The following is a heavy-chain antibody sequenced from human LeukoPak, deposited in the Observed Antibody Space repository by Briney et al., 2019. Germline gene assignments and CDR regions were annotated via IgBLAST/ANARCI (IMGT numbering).Heavy chain of an antibody. CDR1: GFTFSDHY. CDR3: TRVGDCSNNRCCGAVDY. CDR2: SRNKANSYTT. V-gene: IGHV3-72*01. J-gene: IGHJ4*02. D-gene: IGHD2-2*01. Sequence: GGSLRLSCAASGFTFSDHYMDWVRQAPGKGLEWVGRSRNKANSYTTEYAASVKGRFTISRDVSKNSLYLQMNSLKTEDTAMYYCTRVGDCSNNRCCGAVDYWGQGTLVTVSS.